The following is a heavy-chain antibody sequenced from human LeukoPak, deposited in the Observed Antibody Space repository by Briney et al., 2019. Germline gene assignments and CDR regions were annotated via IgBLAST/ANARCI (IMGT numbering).Heavy chain of an antibody. V-gene: IGHV3-21*01. CDR2: ISSSSSYI. D-gene: IGHD5-24*01. Sequence: PGGSLRLSCAASGFTFSSYSMNWVRQAPGKGLEWVSSISSSSSYIYYADSVKGRFTISRDNAKNSLYLQMNSLRAEDTAVYYCAKGDSKEMATSPWGDYWGQGTLVTVSS. CDR3: AKGDSKEMATSPWGDY. J-gene: IGHJ4*02. CDR1: GFTFSSYS.